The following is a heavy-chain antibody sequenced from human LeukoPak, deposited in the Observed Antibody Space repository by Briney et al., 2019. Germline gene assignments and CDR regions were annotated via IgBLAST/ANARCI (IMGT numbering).Heavy chain of an antibody. V-gene: IGHV3-23*01. CDR3: AKRTSTETTPDY. D-gene: IGHD4-17*01. CDR2: ISGSGGRT. J-gene: IGHJ4*02. CDR1: GFTFSSYA. Sequence: GGSLRLSCAASGFTFSSYAMSWVRQVPGEGLEWVSDISGSGGRTYYADSVKDRFTISRDNSRNTVYLQMDGLRAEDTAIYYCAKRTSTETTPDYWGQGALVTVSS.